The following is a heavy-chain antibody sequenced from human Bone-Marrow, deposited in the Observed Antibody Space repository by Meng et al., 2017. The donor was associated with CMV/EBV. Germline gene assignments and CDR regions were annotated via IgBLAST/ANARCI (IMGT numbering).Heavy chain of an antibody. V-gene: IGHV4-59*01. Sequence: ESLKISCAASGFTFSNAWMSWIRQPPGKGLEWIGYIYYSGSTNYNPSLKSRVTISVDTSKNQFSLKLSSVTAADTAVYYCAREKVNYGMDVWGQGTTVTVSS. CDR1: GFTFSNAW. CDR3: AREKVNYGMDV. CDR2: IYYSGST. D-gene: IGHD4-11*01. J-gene: IGHJ6*02.